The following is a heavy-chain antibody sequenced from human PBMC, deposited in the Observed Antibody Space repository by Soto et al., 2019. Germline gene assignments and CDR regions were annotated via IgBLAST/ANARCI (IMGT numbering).Heavy chain of an antibody. CDR3: ARGESSWFSDV. V-gene: IGHV1-69*01. J-gene: IGHJ6*02. CDR2: IIPMIETP. Sequence: QVQLVQSGAEVKKPGSSVKVSCKASGGTFSSFAISWVRQVPGQGLEWMGEIIPMIETPNYAQKFQGRLTITADESTNIAYMDLSSLRSEDTAVYFCARGESSWFSDVWGQGTTVIVS. CDR1: GGTFSSFA. D-gene: IGHD6-19*01.